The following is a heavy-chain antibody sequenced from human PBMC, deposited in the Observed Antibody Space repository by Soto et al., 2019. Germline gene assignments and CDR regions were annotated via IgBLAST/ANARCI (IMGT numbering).Heavy chain of an antibody. V-gene: IGHV1-3*01. J-gene: IGHJ6*02. D-gene: IGHD2-15*01. CDR3: ATSEGDCGGGSCYNYFYYYGMDV. Sequence: ASVNVSCKASGDTRTDFSMHWVRQAPGQRPEWMGWLSVGNGDTKYSQKFQGRVTITRDTSARTAYMELSNLRSEDTAVYYCATSEGDCGGGSCYNYFYYYGMDVGGQGKTVNVSS. CDR1: GDTRTDFS. CDR2: LSVGNGDT.